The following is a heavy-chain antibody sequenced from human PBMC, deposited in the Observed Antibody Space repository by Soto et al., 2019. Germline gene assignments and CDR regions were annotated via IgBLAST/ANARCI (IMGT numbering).Heavy chain of an antibody. Sequence: QVQLVQSGAEVKKPGSSVKVSCKASGSTFSSYAISWVRQAPGQGLEWMGGIIPIFGTANYAQKFQGRVTITADESTSTAYMELSSLRSEDTAVYYCARSNKAFVVVTALDYWGQGTLVTVSS. V-gene: IGHV1-69*01. J-gene: IGHJ4*02. D-gene: IGHD2-21*02. CDR1: GSTFSSYA. CDR2: IIPIFGTA. CDR3: ARSNKAFVVVTALDY.